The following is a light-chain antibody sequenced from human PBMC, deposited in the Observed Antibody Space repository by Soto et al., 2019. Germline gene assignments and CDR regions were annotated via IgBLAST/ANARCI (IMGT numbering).Light chain of an antibody. CDR1: SSDVGGYIF. J-gene: IGLJ1*01. CDR3: VSFAGGTYV. Sequence: QSVLTQPPSASGSPGQSVTISCTGTSSDVGGYIFVSWYQQHPGKVPKLIIYDVNKRPSGVPDRFSGSKYGNTASLTVSGLQAEDEGHYYCVSFAGGTYVFGTGTKVTDL. V-gene: IGLV2-8*01. CDR2: DVN.